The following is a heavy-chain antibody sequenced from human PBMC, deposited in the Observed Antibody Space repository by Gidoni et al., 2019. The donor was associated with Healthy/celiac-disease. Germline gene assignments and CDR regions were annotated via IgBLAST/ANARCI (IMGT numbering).Heavy chain of an antibody. J-gene: IGHJ4*02. CDR3: ARDSRRIVVVTEFDY. Sequence: EVQLVESGGGLVQPGGSLRLSCAASGFTFSSYWMSWVRQAPGKGLEWVANIKQDGSEKYYVDSVKGRFTISRDNAKNSLYLQMNSLRAEDTAVYYCARDSRRIVVVTEFDYWGQGTLVTVSS. CDR2: IKQDGSEK. CDR1: GFTFSSYW. V-gene: IGHV3-7*01. D-gene: IGHD2-21*02.